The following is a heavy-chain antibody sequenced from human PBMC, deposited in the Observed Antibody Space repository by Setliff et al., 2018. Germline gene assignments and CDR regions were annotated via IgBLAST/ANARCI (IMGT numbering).Heavy chain of an antibody. Sequence: SWVRQAPGKGLEWLASINPHGSEKYYADSVKGRFTISRDNAKNSLSLQMNNLRSEDTAVYYCFGAGTCSYWGQGTLVTVSS. CDR3: FGAGTCSY. J-gene: IGHJ4*02. V-gene: IGHV3-7*01. CDR2: INPHGSEK. D-gene: IGHD3-10*01.